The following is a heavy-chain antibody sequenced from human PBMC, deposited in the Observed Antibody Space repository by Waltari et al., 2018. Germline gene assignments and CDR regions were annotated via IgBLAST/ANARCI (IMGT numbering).Heavy chain of an antibody. Sequence: LQLQESGPGLVKPSETLSLTCTVSGGSISSSSYYWAWTRQPPGKGLEWIGSIYYSGSTYYNPSLKSRVTISVDTSISTAYMELSRLRSDDTAVYYCARGPRPIYDAFDIWGQGTMVTVSS. CDR1: GGSISSSSYY. V-gene: IGHV4-39*07. D-gene: IGHD3-3*02. CDR2: IYYSGST. CDR3: ARGPRPIYDAFDI. J-gene: IGHJ3*02.